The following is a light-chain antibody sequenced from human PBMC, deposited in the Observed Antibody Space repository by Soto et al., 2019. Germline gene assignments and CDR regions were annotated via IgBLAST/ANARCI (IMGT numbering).Light chain of an antibody. CDR3: QQHGGTPPYT. J-gene: IGKJ2*01. Sequence: DIQMTQSPSTLSASVGDRVTITCRASQSISSWLAWYQQKPGKAPKLLIYKASSLESGVPSRFSGSGSGTEFTLTISRLEPEDFAVYYCQQHGGTPPYTFGQGTTLDIK. CDR1: QSISSW. V-gene: IGKV1-5*03. CDR2: KAS.